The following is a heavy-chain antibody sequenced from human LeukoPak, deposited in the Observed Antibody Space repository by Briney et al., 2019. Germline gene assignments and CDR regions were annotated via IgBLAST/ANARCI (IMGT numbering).Heavy chain of an antibody. J-gene: IGHJ3*02. CDR3: ARRPNDYYDSSGYNDAFDI. CDR2: IYYSGST. V-gene: IGHV4-39*01. CDR1: GGSISSSSYY. Sequence: SETLSLTCTVSGGSISSSSYYWGWIRQPPGKGLEWIGSIYYSGSTYYNPSLKSRVTISVDTSKNQFSLKLSSVTAADTAVYYCARRPNDYYDSSGYNDAFDIWGQGTMVTVSS. D-gene: IGHD3-22*01.